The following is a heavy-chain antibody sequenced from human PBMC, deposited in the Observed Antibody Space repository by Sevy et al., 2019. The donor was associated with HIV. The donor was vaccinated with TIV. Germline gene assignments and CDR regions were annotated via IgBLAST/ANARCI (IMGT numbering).Heavy chain of an antibody. CDR3: VRGYCTTTRCSTSSLDY. CDR1: GGIFSNFA. D-gene: IGHD2-2*02. CDR2: IIPIFGTP. J-gene: IGHJ4*02. V-gene: IGHV1-69*13. Sequence: ASVKVSCKASGGIFSNFAINWVRQAPGQGLQWMGGIIPIFGTPNYAQKFQGRVTITADESTSTAYMELSSLRSEDTAVYYCVRGYCTTTRCSTSSLDYWGQGTLVTVSS.